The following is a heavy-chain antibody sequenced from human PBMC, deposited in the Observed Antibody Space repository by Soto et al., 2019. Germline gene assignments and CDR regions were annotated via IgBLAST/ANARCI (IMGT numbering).Heavy chain of an antibody. D-gene: IGHD3-3*01. CDR1: GYTFTSCG. CDR2: ISAYNGNT. J-gene: IGHJ5*02. V-gene: IGHV1-18*01. Sequence: ASVKVSCKASGYTFTSCGISWVRQAPGQGLEWMGWISAYNGNTNYAQKLQGRVTMTTDTSTSTAYMELRSLRSDDTAVYYCARDTSITIFGVVPYYRFDPWGQGALVTVSS. CDR3: ARDTSITIFGVVPYYRFDP.